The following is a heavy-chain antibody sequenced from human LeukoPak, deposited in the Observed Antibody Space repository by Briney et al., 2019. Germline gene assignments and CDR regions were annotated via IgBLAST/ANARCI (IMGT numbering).Heavy chain of an antibody. CDR3: ARDLVVVTAIRDHYYYYGMDV. D-gene: IGHD2-21*02. J-gene: IGHJ6*02. Sequence: GGSLRLSCAASGFTFSSYGMHWVRQAPGKGLEWVAVIWYDGSNKYYADSVKGRFTISRDNSKNTLYLQMNSLRAEDTAVYYCARDLVVVTAIRDHYYYYGMDVWGQGTMVTVSS. CDR2: IWYDGSNK. V-gene: IGHV3-33*01. CDR1: GFTFSSYG.